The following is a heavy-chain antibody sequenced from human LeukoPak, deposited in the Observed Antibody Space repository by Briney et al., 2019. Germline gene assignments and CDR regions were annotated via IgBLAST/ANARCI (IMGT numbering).Heavy chain of an antibody. D-gene: IGHD3-3*01. CDR3: ARVGVAGFDY. Sequence: GGSLRLSCAASGFTIDDYWMSWVRQASGKGLEWVANIKEDVSDKYYVDSVKGRFTISRDNAKNSLYLQMSRLRAKDTAVYYCARVGVAGFDYWGQGILVTVSS. CDR2: IKEDVSDK. J-gene: IGHJ4*02. CDR1: GFTIDDYW. V-gene: IGHV3-7*03.